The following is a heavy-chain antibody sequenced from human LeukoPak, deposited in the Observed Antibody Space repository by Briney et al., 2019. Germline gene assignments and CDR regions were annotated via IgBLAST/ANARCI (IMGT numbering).Heavy chain of an antibody. J-gene: IGHJ6*02. CDR3: ARDTPIQFSSSSHYYYGMDV. CDR1: GYTFTSYG. V-gene: IGHV1-18*01. Sequence: GASVTVSCQASGYTFTSYGISWVRQAPGQGLEWMGWISAYNGNSNYAQKLQGRVTMTTDTSTSTAYKELRSLRSDDTAVYCCARDTPIQFSSSSHYYYGMDVWGQGTTVTVSS. D-gene: IGHD6-6*01. CDR2: ISAYNGNS.